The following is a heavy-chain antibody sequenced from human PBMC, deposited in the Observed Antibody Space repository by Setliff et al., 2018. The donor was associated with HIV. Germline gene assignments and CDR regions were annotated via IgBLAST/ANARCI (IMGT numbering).Heavy chain of an antibody. CDR1: RATFNTYT. Sequence: ASVKVSCKTSRATFNTYTFSWVRQAPGRGLEWMGGIIPILGTPNYAQKFQGRVKITAVESTSTAYMELGSLRSDDTAVYYCATPMFPNYHDNSVLIDWGQGTPVTVSS. D-gene: IGHD3-22*01. V-gene: IGHV1-69*13. CDR3: ATPMFPNYHDNSVLID. CDR2: IIPILGTP. J-gene: IGHJ1*01.